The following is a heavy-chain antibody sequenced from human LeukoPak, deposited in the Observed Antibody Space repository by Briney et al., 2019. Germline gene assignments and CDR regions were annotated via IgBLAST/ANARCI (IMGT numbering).Heavy chain of an antibody. CDR2: IYYSGST. CDR1: GGSISSYY. CDR3: ARGGYYGSGNDFRFDP. V-gene: IGHV4-59*01. Sequence: SETLSLTCTVSGGSISSYYWSWIRQPPGKGLEWIGNIYYSGSTNYNPSLKSRVTISVETSKNQFSLKLKSVTAADTAVYYCARGGYYGSGNDFRFDPWGQGTLVTVSS. D-gene: IGHD3-10*01. J-gene: IGHJ5*02.